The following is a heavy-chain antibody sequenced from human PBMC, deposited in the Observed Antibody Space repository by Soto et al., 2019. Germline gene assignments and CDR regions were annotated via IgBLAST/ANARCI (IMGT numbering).Heavy chain of an antibody. Sequence: GXSVKFSCKASGGTFSSYAISWVRQAPGQGLEWMGGIIPIFGTANYAQKFQGRVTITADESTSTAYMELSSLRSEDTAVYYCATRNYYDSSGRGDYWGQGPLVTVSS. CDR3: ATRNYYDSSGRGDY. V-gene: IGHV1-69*13. D-gene: IGHD3-22*01. J-gene: IGHJ4*02. CDR2: IIPIFGTA. CDR1: GGTFSSYA.